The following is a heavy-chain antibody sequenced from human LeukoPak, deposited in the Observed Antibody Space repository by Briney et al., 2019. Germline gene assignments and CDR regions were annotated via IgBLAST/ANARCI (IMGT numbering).Heavy chain of an antibody. CDR2: INHSGST. CDR1: GGSFSGYY. CDR3: ARGSIWNY. V-gene: IGHV4-34*01. D-gene: IGHD3-3*01. Sequence: PSETLSLTCAVCGGSFSGYYWSWIRQPPGKGLEWIGEINHSGSTNYNPSLKSRVTISVDTSKNQFSLKLSSVTAADTAVYYCARGSIWNYWGQGTLVTVSS. J-gene: IGHJ4*02.